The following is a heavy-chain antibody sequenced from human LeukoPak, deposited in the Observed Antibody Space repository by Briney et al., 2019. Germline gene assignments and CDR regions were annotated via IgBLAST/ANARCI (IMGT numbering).Heavy chain of an antibody. CDR1: GFTFSSYS. V-gene: IGHV3-74*03. CDR3: AKSDWFDP. J-gene: IGHJ5*02. Sequence: GGSLRLSCAASGFTFSSYSMNWVRRAPGKGLEWVSRSKYDGSTAMYAGSVKGRFTISRDDARGTLYLQMNSLRVDDTAVYYCAKSDWFDPCGRGILVTVSS. CDR2: SKYDGSTA.